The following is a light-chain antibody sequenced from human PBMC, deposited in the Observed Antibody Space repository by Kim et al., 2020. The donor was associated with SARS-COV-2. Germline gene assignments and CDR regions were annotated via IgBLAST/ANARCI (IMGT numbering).Light chain of an antibody. Sequence: SSSVGDSVTIPCRASQIINTFLAWCQQKPGKAPDLLIYQASSLQIGVPSRFSGSGTGTEFTLTINSLQPDDFATYYCQHYIRFPYTFGQGTKLEI. CDR1: QIINTF. CDR2: QAS. CDR3: QHYIRFPYT. J-gene: IGKJ2*01. V-gene: IGKV1-5*03.